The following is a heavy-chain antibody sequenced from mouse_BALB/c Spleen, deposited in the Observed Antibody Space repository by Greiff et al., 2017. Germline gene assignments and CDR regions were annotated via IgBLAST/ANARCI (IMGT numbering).Heavy chain of an antibody. D-gene: IGHD1-1*02. Sequence: EVMLVESGPGLVKPSQSLSLTCTVTGYSITSDYAWNWIRQFPGNKLEWMGYISYSGSTSYNPSLKSRISITRDTSKNQFFLQLNSVTTEDTATYYCARSGMIDYWGQGTTLTVSS. CDR3: ARSGMIDY. CDR2: ISYSGST. V-gene: IGHV3-2*02. CDR1: GYSITSDYA. J-gene: IGHJ2*01.